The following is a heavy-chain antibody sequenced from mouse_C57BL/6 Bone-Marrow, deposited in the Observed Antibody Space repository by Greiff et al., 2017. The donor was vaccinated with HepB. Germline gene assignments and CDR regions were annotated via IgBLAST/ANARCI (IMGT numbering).Heavy chain of an antibody. D-gene: IGHD1-1*01. CDR3: TQNYYGSSYYFDY. J-gene: IGHJ2*01. CDR2: INPYNGDT. CDR1: GYSFTGYF. Sequence: EVQLQQSGPELVKPGDSVKISCKASGYSFTGYFMNWVMQSHGKSLEWIGRINPYNGDTFYNQKFKGKATLTVDKSSSTAHMELRSLTSEDSADYYCTQNYYGSSYYFDYWGQGTTLTVSS. V-gene: IGHV1-20*01.